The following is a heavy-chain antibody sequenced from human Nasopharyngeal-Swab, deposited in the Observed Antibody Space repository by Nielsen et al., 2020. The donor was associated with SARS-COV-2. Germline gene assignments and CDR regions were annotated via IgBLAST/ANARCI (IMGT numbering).Heavy chain of an antibody. Sequence: GGSLRLSCAASGSTFSSYSMNWVRQAPGKGLEWVSSISSSSSYIYYADSVKGRFTISRDNAKNSLYLQMNSLRAEDTAVYYCARDPHVDTAMDPHYYYGMDVWGQGTTVTVSS. CDR1: GSTFSSYS. D-gene: IGHD5-18*01. CDR3: ARDPHVDTAMDPHYYYGMDV. CDR2: ISSSSSYI. V-gene: IGHV3-21*01. J-gene: IGHJ6*02.